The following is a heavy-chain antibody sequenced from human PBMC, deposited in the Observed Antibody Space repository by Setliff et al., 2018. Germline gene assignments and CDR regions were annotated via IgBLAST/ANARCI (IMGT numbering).Heavy chain of an antibody. CDR2: IRHDESDI. CDR3: VRDSSADYYDNDYFKY. CDR1: GFTFRGFA. D-gene: IGHD2-21*02. J-gene: IGHJ1*01. V-gene: IGHV3-30*02. Sequence: PGGSLRLSCAASGFTFRGFAIHWVRQAPGKGLEWVAFIRHDESDIYYTNSVKGRFTVSRDNSKNTLYLQMNILRPEDTALYYCVRDSSADYYDNDYFKYWGQGALVTVSS.